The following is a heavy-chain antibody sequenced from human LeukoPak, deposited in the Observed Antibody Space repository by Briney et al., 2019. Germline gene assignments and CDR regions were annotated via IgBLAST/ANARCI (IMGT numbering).Heavy chain of an antibody. Sequence: VSGPTLVNPTQTLTLTCPFSGFSLSTSGVGVGWIRQPPGKALEWLALIYWDGSKPYSPSLKSRLTITEDTSKDQVVLTIVDMAPVDTATYYCAYRRYSTSSFGSFDIWGQGAMVTVSS. CDR2: IYWDGSK. J-gene: IGHJ3*02. V-gene: IGHV2-5*02. CDR1: GFSLSTSGVG. CDR3: AYRRYSTSSFGSFDI. D-gene: IGHD6-6*01.